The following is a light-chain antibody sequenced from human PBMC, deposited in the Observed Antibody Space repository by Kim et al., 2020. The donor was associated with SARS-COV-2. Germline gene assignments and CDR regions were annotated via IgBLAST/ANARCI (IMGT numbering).Light chain of an antibody. CDR1: SLRNYS. CDR3: DSRDSSGNRGV. J-gene: IGLJ2*01. V-gene: IGLV3-19*01. Sequence: SSELTQDPAVSVALGQTVRITCQGDSLRNYSASWYQQRPGQAPVLVIYGKNNRPSGIPDRFSGSSSGNTTSLTITGAQAEDEADYYCDSRDSSGNRGVFG. CDR2: GKN.